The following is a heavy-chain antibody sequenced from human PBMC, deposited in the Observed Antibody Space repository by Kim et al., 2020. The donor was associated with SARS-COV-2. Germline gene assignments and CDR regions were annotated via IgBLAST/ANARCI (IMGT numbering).Heavy chain of an antibody. Sequence: ASVKVSCKASGYNFNGYGISWVRQAPGQGLEWMGWISTYTGDTKYAQNLQGRVNLIRDAATGTALMELRSLSSDDIAVYYCARARTNTGFFVLDAWGPWT. CDR2: ISTYTGDT. V-gene: IGHV1-18*03. D-gene: IGHD5-12*01. J-gene: IGHJ6*02. CDR1: GYNFNGYG. CDR3: ARARTNTGFFVLDA.